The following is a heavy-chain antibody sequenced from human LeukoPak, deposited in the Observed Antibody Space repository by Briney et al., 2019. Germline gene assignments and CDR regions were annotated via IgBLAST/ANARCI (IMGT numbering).Heavy chain of an antibody. Sequence: TGGSLRLSCTASGFTFSSYGMHWVRQAPGKGLEWVAVIWYDGSNKYYADSVKGRFTISRDNSKNTLYLQMNSLRAEDTAVYFCAKQSTVLTQFDYWGQGTLVTVSS. D-gene: IGHD4-11*01. V-gene: IGHV3-33*06. J-gene: IGHJ4*02. CDR3: AKQSTVLTQFDY. CDR1: GFTFSSYG. CDR2: IWYDGSNK.